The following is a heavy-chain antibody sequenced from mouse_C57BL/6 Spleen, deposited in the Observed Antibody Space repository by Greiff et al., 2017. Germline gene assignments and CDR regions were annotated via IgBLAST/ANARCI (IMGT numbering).Heavy chain of an antibody. CDR3: ARLHYYGSSWGFAY. CDR2: ISDGGSYT. CDR1: GFTFSSYA. Sequence: MLVESGGGLVKPGGSLKLSCAASGFTFSSYAMSWVRQTPEKRLEWVATISDGGSYTYYPDNVKGRFTISRDNAKNNLYLQMSHLKSEDTAMYYCARLHYYGSSWGFAYWGQGTLVTVSA. V-gene: IGHV5-4*03. J-gene: IGHJ3*01. D-gene: IGHD1-1*01.